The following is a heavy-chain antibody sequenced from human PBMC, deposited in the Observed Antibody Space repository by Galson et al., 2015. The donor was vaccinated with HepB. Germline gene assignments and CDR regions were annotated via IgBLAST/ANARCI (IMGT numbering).Heavy chain of an antibody. V-gene: IGHV3-23*01. CDR3: AKDRAESRGGSGSYHY. CDR1: GFTFSSYA. CDR2: ISGSGGNT. D-gene: IGHD3-10*01. Sequence: SLRLSCAASGFTFSSYAMSWVRQAPGKGLEWVSAISGSGGNTYYADSVKGRLTISRDNSKNTLYLQMNSLRVEDTAVYYCAKDRAESRGGSGSYHYWGQGTLVTVSS. J-gene: IGHJ4*02.